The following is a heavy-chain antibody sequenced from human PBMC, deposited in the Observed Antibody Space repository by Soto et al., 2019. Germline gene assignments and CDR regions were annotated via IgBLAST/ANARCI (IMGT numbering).Heavy chain of an antibody. Sequence: QVQLQESGPGLVKPSETLSLTCTVSGGSISSDNHYWSWFRQTSGKGLEWIGYIYLSGSTFYNPSLKSRVTISIDTSKNQFSLNLSSVTAADTAVYYCARGPTVTTDYWGQGTLVIVSS. CDR2: IYLSGST. V-gene: IGHV4-30-4*01. J-gene: IGHJ4*02. CDR1: GGSISSDNHY. D-gene: IGHD4-17*01. CDR3: ARGPTVTTDY.